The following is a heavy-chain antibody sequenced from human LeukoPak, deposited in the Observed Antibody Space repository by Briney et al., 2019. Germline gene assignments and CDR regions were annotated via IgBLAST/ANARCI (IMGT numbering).Heavy chain of an antibody. CDR3: ARDSGDFWSGYTPYFDY. D-gene: IGHD3-3*01. V-gene: IGHV4-61*02. Sequence: PSQTLSLTCTVSGGSISSGSYYWSWIRQPAGKGLEWIGRIYTSGSTNYNPSLKSRVTMSVDTSKNQFSLKLSSVTAADTAVYYCARDSGDFWSGYTPYFDYWGQGTLVTVSS. J-gene: IGHJ4*02. CDR1: GGSISSGSYY. CDR2: IYTSGST.